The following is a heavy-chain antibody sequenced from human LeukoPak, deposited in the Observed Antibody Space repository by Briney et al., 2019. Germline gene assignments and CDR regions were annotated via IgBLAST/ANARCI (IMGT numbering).Heavy chain of an antibody. CDR2: ISYDGSNK. J-gene: IGHJ4*02. V-gene: IGHV3-30*18. D-gene: IGHD5-18*01. CDR3: AKSMRGYSLGYIDY. CDR1: GFTFSSYG. Sequence: PGGSLRLSCAASGFTFSSYGMHWVRQAPGKGLEWVAVISYDGSNKYYADSVKGRFTISRDNSKNTLYLQMNSLRAEDTAVYYCAKSMRGYSLGYIDYWGQGTLVTVSS.